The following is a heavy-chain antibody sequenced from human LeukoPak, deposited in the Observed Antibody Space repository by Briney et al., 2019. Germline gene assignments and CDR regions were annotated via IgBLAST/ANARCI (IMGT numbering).Heavy chain of an antibody. CDR2: IIPILGIA. CDR3: ARDLQDDSSGYYPYYFDY. V-gene: IGHV1-69*04. CDR1: GGTFSSYT. Sequence: SVKVSCKASGGTFSSYTISWVRQAPGQGLEWMGRIIPILGIANYAQKFQGRVTITADKSTSTAYMELSSLRSEDTAVYYWARDLQDDSSGYYPYYFDYWGQGTLVTVSS. D-gene: IGHD3-22*01. J-gene: IGHJ4*02.